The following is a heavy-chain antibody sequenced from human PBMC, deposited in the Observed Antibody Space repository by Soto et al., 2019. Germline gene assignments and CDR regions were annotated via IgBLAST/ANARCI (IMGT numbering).Heavy chain of an antibody. Sequence: GASVKVSCKASGYTFTSYGISWVRQAPGQGLEWMGWISAYNDNTNYAQKLQGRVTMTTDTSTSTAYMELRSLRSDDTAVYFCARAGYYDSSGYYYYYYGMDVWGQGTTVTVSS. D-gene: IGHD3-22*01. J-gene: IGHJ6*02. CDR1: GYTFTSYG. V-gene: IGHV1-18*01. CDR3: ARAGYYDSSGYYYYYYGMDV. CDR2: ISAYNDNT.